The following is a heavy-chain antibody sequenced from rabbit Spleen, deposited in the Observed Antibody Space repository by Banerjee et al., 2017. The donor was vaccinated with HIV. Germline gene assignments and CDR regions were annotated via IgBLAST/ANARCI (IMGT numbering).Heavy chain of an antibody. D-gene: IGHD8-1*01. CDR2: IAGGSSGFT. CDR1: GFSFSNKAV. V-gene: IGHV1S45*01. Sequence: QEQLVESGGGLVKPGASLTLTCKASGFSFSNKAVMCWVRQAPGKGLEWISCIAGGSSGFTYSATWAKGRFTISKTSSTTVTLQMTSLTVADTATYFCARDTGSSFSSYGMDLWGQGTLVTVS. CDR3: ARDTGSSFSSYGMDL. J-gene: IGHJ6*01.